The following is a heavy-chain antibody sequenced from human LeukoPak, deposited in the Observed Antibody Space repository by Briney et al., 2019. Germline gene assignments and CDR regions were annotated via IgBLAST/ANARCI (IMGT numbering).Heavy chain of an antibody. CDR3: ARAYSYGYSYFDY. CDR1: GGSISSYY. CDR2: IYYSGST. J-gene: IGHJ4*02. D-gene: IGHD5-18*01. V-gene: IGHV4-59*01. Sequence: PSETLSLTCNVSGGSISSYYWSWIRQPPGKGLEWIGYIYYSGSTNYNPSPKSRVTISVDTSKNQFSLKLSSVTAADTAVYYCARAYSYGYSYFDYWGQGTLVTVSS.